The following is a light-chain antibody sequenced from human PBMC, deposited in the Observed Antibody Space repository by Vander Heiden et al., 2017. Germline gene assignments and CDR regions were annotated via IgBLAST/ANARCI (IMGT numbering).Light chain of an antibody. CDR2: GNS. V-gene: IGLV1-40*01. Sequence: VSGAPGQRVTISCTGSSSNIGAGYDVHWYQQLPGTAPKLLIYGNSNRPSGVPDRFSGSKSGTSASLAITGLQAEDEADYYCQSYDSSLREVFGGGTKLTVL. CDR1: SSNIGAGYD. J-gene: IGLJ2*01. CDR3: QSYDSSLREV.